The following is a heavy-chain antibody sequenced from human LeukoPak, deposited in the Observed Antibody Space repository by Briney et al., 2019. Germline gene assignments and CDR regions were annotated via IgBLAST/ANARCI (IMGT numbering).Heavy chain of an antibody. Sequence: PGGSLRLSCAASGFTFSSYGMHWVRQAPGKGLEWVAVISYDGSNKYYADSVKGRFTISRDNSKNTLYLQMNSLRAEDTAVYYCAKDMRIQLWFVIDYWGQGTLVTVSS. V-gene: IGHV3-30*18. CDR1: GFTFSSYG. J-gene: IGHJ4*02. CDR3: AKDMRIQLWFVIDY. D-gene: IGHD5-18*01. CDR2: ISYDGSNK.